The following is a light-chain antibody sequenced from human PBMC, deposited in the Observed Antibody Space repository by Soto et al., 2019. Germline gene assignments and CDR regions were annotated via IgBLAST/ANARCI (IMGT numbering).Light chain of an antibody. V-gene: IGKV3-15*01. Sequence: DIVVTQSPPTLSLSPWQRAPVSCGASQSVSNKLAWYQQKPGQAPRLLIYGASNRASGITARFSGSGSGTEFTLTISSLQSEDFALYYCQQYNNWPKITCGQGTQREIK. CDR1: QSVSNK. CDR2: GAS. J-gene: IGKJ5*01. CDR3: QQYNNWPKIT.